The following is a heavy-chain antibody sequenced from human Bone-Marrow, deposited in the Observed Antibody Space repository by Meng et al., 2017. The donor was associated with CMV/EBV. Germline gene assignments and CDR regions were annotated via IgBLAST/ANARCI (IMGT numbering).Heavy chain of an antibody. V-gene: IGHV3-15*01. CDR2: IKSKTDGGTT. Sequence: GESLKISCAASGFTFSNAWMSWVRQAPGKGLEWVGRIKSKTDGGTTDYAAPVKGRFTISRDDSKNTLYLQMNSLKTEDTAVYYCTTVSYTVPYFGSGWYELFDYWGQGTLVTVSS. J-gene: IGHJ4*02. CDR3: TTVSYTVPYFGSGWYELFDY. CDR1: GFTFSNAW. D-gene: IGHD6-19*01.